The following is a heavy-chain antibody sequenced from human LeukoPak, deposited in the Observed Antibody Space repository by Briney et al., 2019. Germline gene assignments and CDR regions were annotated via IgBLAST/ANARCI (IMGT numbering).Heavy chain of an antibody. CDR3: AKLGEYHHQKFDY. Sequence: AGGSLRLSCAASGFTFSSYAMSWVRQAPGKGLEWVSAISGSGGSTYYADSVKGRFTISRDNSKNPLYLQMNSLRAEDTAVYYCAKLGEYHHQKFDYWGQGTLVTVSS. D-gene: IGHD2-2*01. V-gene: IGHV3-23*01. J-gene: IGHJ4*02. CDR1: GFTFSSYA. CDR2: ISGSGGST.